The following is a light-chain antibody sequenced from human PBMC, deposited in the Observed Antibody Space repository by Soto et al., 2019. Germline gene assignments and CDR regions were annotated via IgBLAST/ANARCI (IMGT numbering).Light chain of an antibody. Sequence: QLVLTQPPSVSGAPGQRVTISCTGSSSNIGAGYDVHWYQQLPGTAPKLLIYGNSNRPSGVPDRFSGSKSGTSASLAITGLQAEDEADYYCAVWDDSLNGRVFGGGTKVTVL. J-gene: IGLJ3*02. CDR3: AVWDDSLNGRV. CDR2: GNS. CDR1: SSNIGAGYD. V-gene: IGLV1-40*01.